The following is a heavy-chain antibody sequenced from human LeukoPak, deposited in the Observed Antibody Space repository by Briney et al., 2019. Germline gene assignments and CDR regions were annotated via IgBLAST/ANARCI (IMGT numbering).Heavy chain of an antibody. J-gene: IGHJ4*02. CDR2: ISSRSGST. V-gene: IGHV3-23*01. CDR3: AKEHSGYSQGYFDY. CDR1: GFILNNFA. Sequence: TGGSLRLSCAASGFILNNFAMSWVRQAPGKGLEWVSFISSRSGSTYYADSVKGRFSTSRDNAKNTLYLLMNSLRVENTAVYYGAKEHSGYSQGYFDYWGQGTLVTVSS. D-gene: IGHD6-25*01.